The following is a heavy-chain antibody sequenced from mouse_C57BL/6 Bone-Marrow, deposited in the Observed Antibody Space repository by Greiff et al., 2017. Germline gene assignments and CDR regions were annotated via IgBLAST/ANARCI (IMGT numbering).Heavy chain of an antibody. D-gene: IGHD1-1*01. Sequence: QVQLQQSGAELARPGASVKMSCKASGYTFTSYTMHWVKQRPGQGLEWIGYINPSSGYTKYNQKFKDKATLTADKSSSTAYMQLSSLTSEDSAVYYCAFTTVVAYFDYWGQGTTLTVSS. J-gene: IGHJ2*01. CDR1: GYTFTSYT. CDR3: AFTTVVAYFDY. CDR2: INPSSGYT. V-gene: IGHV1-4*01.